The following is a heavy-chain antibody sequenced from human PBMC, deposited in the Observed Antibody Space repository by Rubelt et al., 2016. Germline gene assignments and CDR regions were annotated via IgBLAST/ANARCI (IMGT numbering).Heavy chain of an antibody. D-gene: IGHD6-19*01. Sequence: GSTNYNPSLKSRVTISVDTSKNQFSLKLSSVTAADTAVYYCARGGSGWLIDYWGQGTLVTVSS. CDR2: GST. J-gene: IGHJ4*02. V-gene: IGHV4-34*01. CDR3: ARGGSGWLIDY.